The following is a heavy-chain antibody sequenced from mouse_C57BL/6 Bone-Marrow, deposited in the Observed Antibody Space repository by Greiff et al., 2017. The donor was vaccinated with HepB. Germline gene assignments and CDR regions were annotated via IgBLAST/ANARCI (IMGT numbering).Heavy chain of an antibody. J-gene: IGHJ3*01. CDR2: IHPNSGST. CDR3: ARSGYDGLFAY. Sequence: VQLKQPGAELVKPGASVKLSCKASGYTFTSYWMHWVKQRPGQGLEWIGMIHPNSGSTNYNEKFKSKATLTVDKSSSTAYMQLSSLTSEDSAVYYCARSGYDGLFAYWGQGTLVTVSA. CDR1: GYTFTSYW. V-gene: IGHV1-64*01. D-gene: IGHD3-1*01.